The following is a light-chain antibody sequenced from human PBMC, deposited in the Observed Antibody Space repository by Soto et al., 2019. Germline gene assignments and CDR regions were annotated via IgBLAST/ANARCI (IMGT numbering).Light chain of an antibody. CDR2: KAS. J-gene: IGKJ1*01. CDR3: QHYNSYSEA. Sequence: DIQMTQSPSTLSGSVGDRVTITCRASQTISIWLAWYQQKPGKAPKLLIYKASTLKSGVPSRFSGSGSGTEFTLTISSRQPDDFATYYCQHYNSYSEAFGQGTKVELK. V-gene: IGKV1-5*03. CDR1: QTISIW.